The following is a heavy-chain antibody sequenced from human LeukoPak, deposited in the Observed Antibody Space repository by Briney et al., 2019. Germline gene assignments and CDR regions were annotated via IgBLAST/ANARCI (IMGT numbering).Heavy chain of an antibody. CDR1: GGSIRSYY. CDR3: AKDGEDIVVIPAAYMDV. Sequence: SETLSLTCTVSGGSIRSYYWSWIRQPPGKGLEWIGYIYYSGSTNYNPSLKSRVTISVDTSKNQFSLKLSSVTAADTAVYYCAKDGEDIVVIPAAYMDVWGKGTTVTISS. J-gene: IGHJ6*03. D-gene: IGHD2-2*01. CDR2: IYYSGST. V-gene: IGHV4-59*01.